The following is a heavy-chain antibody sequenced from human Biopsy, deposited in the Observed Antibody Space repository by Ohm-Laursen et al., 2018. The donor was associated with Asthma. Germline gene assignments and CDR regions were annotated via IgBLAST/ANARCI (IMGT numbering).Heavy chain of an antibody. Sequence: SDTLSLTCSVSGAAISRGGYYWSWIRQSPGKGLEWIGFVFYSGTTHYSRSLERRLYISIDTARNEFSMRLRSLTAADTAVYFCARVASYGDVYYGMDVWGQGTTVTVSS. V-gene: IGHV4-30-4*02. J-gene: IGHJ6*02. CDR2: VFYSGTT. D-gene: IGHD4-17*01. CDR3: ARVASYGDVYYGMDV. CDR1: GAAISRGGYY.